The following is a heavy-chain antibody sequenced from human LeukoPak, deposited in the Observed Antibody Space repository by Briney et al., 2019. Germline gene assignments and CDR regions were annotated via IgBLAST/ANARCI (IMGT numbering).Heavy chain of an antibody. V-gene: IGHV4-61*09. CDR1: GGSISNGSYC. CDR2: IHISGNT. CDR3: ARDDRYNRIYWYFDL. D-gene: IGHD1-1*01. J-gene: IGHJ2*01. Sequence: SETLSLTCTVSGGSISNGSYCWSWIRQPAGKGLEWIGHIHISGNTNYYPSLKSRVTISVATSKNQFSLKLSSVTAADTAVYYCARDDRYNRIYWYFDLWGRGTLVTVSS.